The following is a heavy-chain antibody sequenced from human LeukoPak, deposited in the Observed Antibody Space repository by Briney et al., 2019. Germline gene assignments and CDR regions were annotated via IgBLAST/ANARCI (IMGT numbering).Heavy chain of an antibody. CDR1: GFTFSRYE. V-gene: IGHV3-48*03. CDR2: ITSSGSTI. D-gene: IGHD3-9*01. J-gene: IGHJ6*03. Sequence: GGSLRLSCAASGFTFSRYEMNWVRQAPGKGLEWVSYITSSGSTIYYADSVKGRFTISRDNAKNSLYLQMNSLRAEDTAVYYCTAQLKQYYDILTGYPYYYMDVWGKGTTVTVSS. CDR3: TAQLKQYYDILTGYPYYYMDV.